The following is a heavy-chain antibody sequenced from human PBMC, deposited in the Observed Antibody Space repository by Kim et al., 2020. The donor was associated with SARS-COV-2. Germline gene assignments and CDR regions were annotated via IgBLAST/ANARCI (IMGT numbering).Heavy chain of an antibody. V-gene: IGHV1-18*01. J-gene: IGHJ4*02. D-gene: IGHD2-21*01. CDR3: VRDWAYSADY. Sequence: ASVKVSCKTSGYIFRSFGISWLRQAPGQGLEWMAWINGDVGNTFYAQYVQDRVTLTTDTSTNTAYMELRSLRSDDTAMYYCVRDWAYSADYWGQGTLVTVSS. CDR2: INGDVGNT. CDR1: GYIFRSFG.